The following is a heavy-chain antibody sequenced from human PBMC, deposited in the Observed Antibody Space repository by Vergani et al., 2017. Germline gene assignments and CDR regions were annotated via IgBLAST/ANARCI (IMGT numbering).Heavy chain of an antibody. V-gene: IGHV1-69*12. Sequence: QVQLVQSGAEVKKPGSSVKVSCKASGGTFSSYAISWVRQAPGQGLEWMGGIIPIFGTANYAQKFQGRVTITADESTSTAYMELSSLRSEDTAVYYCARVGLVAGGKCYYYGMDVWGQGTTVTVSS. J-gene: IGHJ6*02. CDR3: ARVGLVAGGKCYYYGMDV. CDR2: IIPIFGTA. D-gene: IGHD6-13*01. CDR1: GGTFSSYA.